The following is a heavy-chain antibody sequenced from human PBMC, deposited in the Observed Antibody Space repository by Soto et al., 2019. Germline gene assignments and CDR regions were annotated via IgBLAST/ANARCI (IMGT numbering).Heavy chain of an antibody. Sequence: PVGSLRLSCAASGFTFSSYWMSWVRQAPGKGLEWVANIKQDGSEKYYVDSVKGRFTISRDNAKNSLYLQMNSLRAEDTAVYYCASGAVAESFDYWGQGTLVSVSS. CDR2: IKQDGSEK. D-gene: IGHD6-19*01. CDR1: GFTFSSYW. J-gene: IGHJ4*02. CDR3: ASGAVAESFDY. V-gene: IGHV3-7*02.